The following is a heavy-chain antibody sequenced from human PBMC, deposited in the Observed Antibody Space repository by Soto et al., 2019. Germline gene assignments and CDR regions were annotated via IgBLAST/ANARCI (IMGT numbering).Heavy chain of an antibody. J-gene: IGHJ6*02. CDR2: INAGNGNT. Sequence: QVQLVQSGAEVKKPGASVKVSCKASGYTFTSYAMHWVRQAPGQRLEWMGWINAGNGNTKYSQKFQGRVTITRDTSASTAYMELGSLRSEDTAVYYCASTPSRGGYYYGMDVWGQGTTVTVSS. CDR3: ASTPSRGGYYYGMDV. D-gene: IGHD3-10*01. V-gene: IGHV1-3*01. CDR1: GYTFTSYA.